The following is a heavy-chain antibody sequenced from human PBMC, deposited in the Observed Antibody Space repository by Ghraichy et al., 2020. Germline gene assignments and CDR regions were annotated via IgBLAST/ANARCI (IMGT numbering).Heavy chain of an antibody. Sequence: ASVKVSCKASGYTFTSYYMHWVRQAPGQGLEWMGIINPSGGSTSYAQKFQGRVTMTRDTSTSTVYMELSSLRSEDTAVYYCARAFRNSWYPDAFDIWGQGTMVTVSS. CDR1: GYTFTSYY. V-gene: IGHV1-46*01. D-gene: IGHD6-13*01. CDR2: INPSGGST. J-gene: IGHJ3*02. CDR3: ARAFRNSWYPDAFDI.